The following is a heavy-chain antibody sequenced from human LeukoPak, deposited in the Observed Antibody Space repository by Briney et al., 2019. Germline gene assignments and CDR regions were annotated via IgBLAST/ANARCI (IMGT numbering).Heavy chain of an antibody. CDR2: VIPMFDTT. CDR1: GGTFSNEA. CDR3: ARGPTSDLRTGFFFGYFDD. Sequence: SVKVSCKASGGTFSNEAISWVRLAPGQGLEWMGGVIPMFDTTNYAPKFQGRVTITADKSTNTAYMELSRLTSEDTAVYYCARGPTSDLRTGFFFGYFDDWGQGTLVTVSS. V-gene: IGHV1-69*06. D-gene: IGHD3/OR15-3a*01. J-gene: IGHJ4*02.